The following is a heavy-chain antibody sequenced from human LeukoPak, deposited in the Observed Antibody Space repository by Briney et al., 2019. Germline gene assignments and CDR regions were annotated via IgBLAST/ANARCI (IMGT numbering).Heavy chain of an antibody. Sequence: SETLSLSCSFSGGSISNYYWSWIRQPPGKGLEWIGSIDHSGSTYYNPSLKSRVTISVDTSKNQFSLKLSSVTAADTAVYYCARHKYSSGWPPEGAFDIWGQGTMVTVSS. CDR3: ARHKYSSGWPPEGAFDI. CDR2: IDHSGST. V-gene: IGHV4-59*05. J-gene: IGHJ3*02. CDR1: GGSISNYY. D-gene: IGHD6-19*01.